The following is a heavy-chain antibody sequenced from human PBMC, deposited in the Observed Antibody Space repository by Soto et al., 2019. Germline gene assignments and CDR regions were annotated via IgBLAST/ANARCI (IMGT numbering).Heavy chain of an antibody. Sequence: PGGSLRLSCAASGFTFSSYAMSWVRQAPGKGLEWVSSISGSGGSTYYADSVKGRFTISRDNSKNTLYLQMNSLRAEDTSVYYCAKKNGWYYYYGMDVWGQGTTVTVSS. CDR2: ISGSGGST. CDR1: GFTFSSYA. D-gene: IGHD6-19*01. CDR3: AKKNGWYYYYGMDV. J-gene: IGHJ6*02. V-gene: IGHV3-23*01.